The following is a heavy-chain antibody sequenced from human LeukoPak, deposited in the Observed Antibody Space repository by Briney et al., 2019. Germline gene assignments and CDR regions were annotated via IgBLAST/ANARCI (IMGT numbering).Heavy chain of an antibody. D-gene: IGHD4/OR15-4a*01. V-gene: IGHV4-59*02. J-gene: IGHJ4*02. Sequence: PSETLSLTCTVSGGAVSRYYWCWIRQPPGKGLEWIGCIYYSGSANYNPSLKSRVTISVDTYKNQFSLKLSSVTAADTAVYYYARDPSAGAISLDFWGQGILVTVSS. CDR2: IYYSGSA. CDR3: ARDPSAGAISLDF. CDR1: GGAVSRYY.